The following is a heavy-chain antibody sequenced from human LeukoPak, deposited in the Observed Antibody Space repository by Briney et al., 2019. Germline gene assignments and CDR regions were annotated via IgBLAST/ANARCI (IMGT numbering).Heavy chain of an antibody. D-gene: IGHD2-2*02. CDR2: INPNSGGT. CDR1: GYTFTGYY. CDR3: ASMGAGGYCSSTSCYTPDY. J-gene: IGHJ4*02. V-gene: IGHV1-2*02. Sequence: GASVKVSCKASGYTFTGYYMHWVRQAPGQGLEWMGWINPNSGGTNYAQKFQGRVTMTRDTSISTAYMELSRLRSDDTAVYYCASMGAGGYCSSTSCYTPDYWGQGTLVTVSS.